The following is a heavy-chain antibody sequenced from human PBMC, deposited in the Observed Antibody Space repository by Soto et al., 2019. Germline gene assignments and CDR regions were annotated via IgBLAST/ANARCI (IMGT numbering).Heavy chain of an antibody. J-gene: IGHJ4*02. CDR3: ARGTDYDFWSGPSLDY. CDR2: TYYRSKWYN. V-gene: IGHV6-1*01. CDR1: GDSVSSNSAA. Sequence: PSQTLSLTCAISGDSVSSNSAAWNWIRQSPSRGLEWLGRTYYRSKWYNDYAVSVKSRITINPDTSKNQFSLQLNSVTPEDTAVYYCARGTDYDFWSGPSLDYWGQGALVTVSS. D-gene: IGHD3-3*01.